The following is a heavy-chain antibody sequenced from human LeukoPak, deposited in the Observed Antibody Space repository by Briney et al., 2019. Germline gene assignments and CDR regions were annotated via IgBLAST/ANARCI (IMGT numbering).Heavy chain of an antibody. D-gene: IGHD1-1*01. CDR2: IYYSGST. V-gene: IGHV4-34*11. Sequence: SETLSLTCAVYGESFSGYYWSWIRQPPGKGLEWIGYIYYSGSTNYNPSLKSRVTISVDTSKNHFSLKLSSVTAADTAVYYCARSTTGWTNLDYWGQGTLVTVSS. CDR1: GESFSGYY. CDR3: ARSTTGWTNLDY. J-gene: IGHJ4*02.